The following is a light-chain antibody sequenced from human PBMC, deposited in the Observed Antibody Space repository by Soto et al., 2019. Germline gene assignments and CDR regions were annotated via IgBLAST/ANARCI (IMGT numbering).Light chain of an antibody. Sequence: EIVLTQSPGTLSLSPGERGTLSCRASQSVSSNFLAWYQQKPGQAPRLLIFDASTRATGIPDRFTGRGSGTDFTLTISRLEPEDVAVYYCQFYGDPPKTFGQGTKVEIK. J-gene: IGKJ1*01. V-gene: IGKV3-20*01. CDR2: DAS. CDR1: QSVSSNF. CDR3: QFYGDPPKT.